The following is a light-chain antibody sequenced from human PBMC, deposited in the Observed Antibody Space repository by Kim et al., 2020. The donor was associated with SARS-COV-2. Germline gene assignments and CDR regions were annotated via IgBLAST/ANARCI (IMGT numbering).Light chain of an antibody. CDR1: QSISSY. Sequence: DIQMTQSPSSLSASVGDRVTITCRASQSISSYLNWYQQKPGKAPKLLIYAASSLQSGVPSRFSGSGSGTDFTLTISSLQPEDFATYYCQQSHSTLMYTFGQGTNLEIK. CDR3: QQSHSTLMYT. J-gene: IGKJ2*01. CDR2: AAS. V-gene: IGKV1-39*01.